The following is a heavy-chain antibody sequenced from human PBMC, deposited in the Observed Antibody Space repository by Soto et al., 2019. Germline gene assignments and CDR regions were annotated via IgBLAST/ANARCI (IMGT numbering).Heavy chain of an antibody. V-gene: IGHV3-23*01. D-gene: IGHD2-2*01. J-gene: IGHJ4*02. CDR1: GFMFSNYA. CDR3: AKGSSSSRPYYFDY. Sequence: EVQLLVTGGGLVQPGGSLRLSCAASGFMFSNYAMGWVRQAPGKGLEWFSAITGGGGDTYYADSVQGRFTTSRDNSKNTLDLQMNSLRAEDTAVYYCAKGSSSSRPYYFDYWGQGTLLTVSS. CDR2: ITGGGGDT.